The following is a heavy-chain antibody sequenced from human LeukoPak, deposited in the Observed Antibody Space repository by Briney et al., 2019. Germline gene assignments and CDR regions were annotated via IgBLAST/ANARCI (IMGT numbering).Heavy chain of an antibody. CDR1: GFTFSSYA. CDR2: ISGSGGST. J-gene: IGHJ4*02. D-gene: IGHD2-2*02. CDR3: AGSTGYCSSTSCYTVGGFDY. Sequence: GGSLRLSCAASGFTFSSYAMSWVRQAPGKGLEWVSAISGSGGSTYYADSVKGRFTISRDNSKNTLYLQMNSLRAEDTAVYYCAGSTGYCSSTSCYTVGGFDYWGQGTLVTVSS. V-gene: IGHV3-23*01.